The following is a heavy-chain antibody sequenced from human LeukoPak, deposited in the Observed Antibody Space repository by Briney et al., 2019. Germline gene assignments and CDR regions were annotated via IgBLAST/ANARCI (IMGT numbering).Heavy chain of an antibody. D-gene: IGHD3-3*01. Sequence: GGSLRLSCAASGFTFSDYYMSWIRQAPGKGLEWVSYISSSGSTIYYADSVKGRFTISRDNSKNTLYLQMNSLRAEDTAVYYCAKVYDFWSGSDAFDIWGQGTMVTVSS. CDR2: ISSSGSTI. J-gene: IGHJ3*02. CDR1: GFTFSDYY. V-gene: IGHV3-11*01. CDR3: AKVYDFWSGSDAFDI.